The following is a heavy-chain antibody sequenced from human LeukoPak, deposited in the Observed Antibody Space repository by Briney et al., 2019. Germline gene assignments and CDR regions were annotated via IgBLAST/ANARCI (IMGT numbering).Heavy chain of an antibody. J-gene: IGHJ6*02. CDR2: IYYSGST. CDR1: GGSISSGDHY. Sequence: SETLSLTCTVSGGSISSGDHYWSWIRQPPGKGLEWIGYIYYSGSTYYNPSLKSRVTISVDTSKNQFSLKLSSVTAADTAVYYCAREGAVATINDYYYYYGMDVWGQGTTVTVSS. V-gene: IGHV4-30-4*01. D-gene: IGHD5-12*01. CDR3: AREGAVATINDYYYYYGMDV.